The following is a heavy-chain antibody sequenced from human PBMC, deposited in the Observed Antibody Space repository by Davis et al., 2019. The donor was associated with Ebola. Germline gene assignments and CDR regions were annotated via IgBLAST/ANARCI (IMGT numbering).Heavy chain of an antibody. CDR1: GFTFSSYS. J-gene: IGHJ6*02. CDR3: ARYYYDSSGYSYYYYYYGMDV. Sequence: PGGSLRLSCAASGFTFSSYSMNWVRQAPGKGLEWVSSISSSSSYIYYADSVKGRFTISRDNAKNSLYLQMNSLRAEDTAVYYCARYYYDSSGYSYYYYYYGMDVWGQGTTVTVSS. V-gene: IGHV3-21*01. D-gene: IGHD3-22*01. CDR2: ISSSSSYI.